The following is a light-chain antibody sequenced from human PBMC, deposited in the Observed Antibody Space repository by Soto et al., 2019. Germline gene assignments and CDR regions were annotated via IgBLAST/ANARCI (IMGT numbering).Light chain of an antibody. J-gene: IGKJ2*01. V-gene: IGKV3-20*01. CDR1: QSVSSRY. Sequence: EIVLTQSPGTLSLSPGERATLSCRASQSVSSRYLAWYQQKPSQAPRLLMYGASNRATDIPDRFSGSGSGTDFTLTISRLEPEDFAVYFCQQYGSSPPFTFGQGTKVEIK. CDR2: GAS. CDR3: QQYGSSPPFT.